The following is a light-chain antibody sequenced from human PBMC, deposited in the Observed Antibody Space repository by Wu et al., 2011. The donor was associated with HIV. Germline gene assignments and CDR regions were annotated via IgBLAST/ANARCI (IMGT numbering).Light chain of an antibody. CDR3: QQYGSSPYS. CDR2: NTS. J-gene: IGKJ2*03. Sequence: EIVLTQSPGTLSLSPGERATLSCRASQSIGNYLAWYQQKPGQTPRLLFFNTSNRATGIPDRFSGSGSGTDFTLTISRLEPEDFAVYYCQQYGSSPYSFGQGTKLEIK. CDR1: QSIGNY. V-gene: IGKV3-20*01.